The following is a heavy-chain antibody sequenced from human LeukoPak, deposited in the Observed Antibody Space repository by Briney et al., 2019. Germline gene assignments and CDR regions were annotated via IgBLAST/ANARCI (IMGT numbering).Heavy chain of an antibody. CDR2: IYYSGST. CDR1: GGSISSSSYY. Sequence: PSETLSLTCTVSGGSISSSSYYWGWIRQPPGKGLEWIGNIYYSGSTYYNPSLKSRVTISVDTSKNQFSPKLSSVTAADTAIYYCARLLSYNWFDPWGQGTLVTVSS. D-gene: IGHD3-16*01. CDR3: ARLLSYNWFDP. V-gene: IGHV4-39*01. J-gene: IGHJ5*02.